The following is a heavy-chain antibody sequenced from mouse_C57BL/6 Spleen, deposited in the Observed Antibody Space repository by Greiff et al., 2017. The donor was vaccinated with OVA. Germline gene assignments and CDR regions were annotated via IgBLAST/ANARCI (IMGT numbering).Heavy chain of an antibody. CDR2: INPSSGYT. CDR3: ATGGPTCGNYDYAMDY. V-gene: IGHV1-4*01. D-gene: IGHD2-1*01. CDR1: GYTFTSYT. J-gene: IGHJ4*01. Sequence: QVQLKESGAELARPGASVKMSCKASGYTFTSYTMHWVKQRPGQGLEWIGYINPSSGYTKYNQKFKDKATLTADKSSSTAYMQLSSLTSEDSAVYYYATGGPTCGNYDYAMDYWGQGTSVTVSS.